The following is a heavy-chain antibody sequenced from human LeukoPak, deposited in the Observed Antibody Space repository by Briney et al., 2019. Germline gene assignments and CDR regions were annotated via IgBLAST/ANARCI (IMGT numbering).Heavy chain of an antibody. CDR3: ARHPLVTGNYYYYYYMDV. J-gene: IGHJ6*03. D-gene: IGHD2-21*02. Sequence: GGSLRLSCAVSGFIFSDYGMHWVRQAPGKGLEWVANIKQDGSEKYYVDSVKGRFTISRDNAKNSLYLQMNSLRAEDTAVYYCARHPLVTGNYYYYYYMDVWGKGTTVTVSS. CDR1: GFIFSDYG. V-gene: IGHV3-7*01. CDR2: IKQDGSEK.